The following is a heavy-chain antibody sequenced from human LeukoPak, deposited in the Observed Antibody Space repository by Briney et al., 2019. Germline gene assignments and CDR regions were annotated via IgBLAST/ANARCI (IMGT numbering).Heavy chain of an antibody. D-gene: IGHD1-14*01. CDR2: INYNGEIT. Sequence: SETLSLTCAVPGGSFSGYLWSWLRQPPGKGLEWVGEINYNGEITNYNPSLKSRVTISIDKSKNQFSLKLTSVTAADTAVYYCTRSGLTGMRKYPRADYYYYGMDAWGQGTAVTVSS. CDR1: GGSFSGYL. V-gene: IGHV4-34*01. CDR3: TRSGLTGMRKYPRADYYYYGMDA. J-gene: IGHJ6*02.